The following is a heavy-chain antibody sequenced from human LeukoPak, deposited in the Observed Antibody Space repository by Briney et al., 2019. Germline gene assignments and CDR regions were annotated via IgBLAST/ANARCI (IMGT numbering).Heavy chain of an antibody. CDR1: GGSISSGSYY. V-gene: IGHV4-61*02. CDR3: ARAYGYYFDY. CDR2: IYSSGST. J-gene: IGHJ4*02. D-gene: IGHD4-17*01. Sequence: SETLSLTCTVSGGSISSGSYYWNWIRQPAGKGLEWIGRIYSSGSTNYNPSLKSRVTISVDTSKNQFSLKLSSVTAADTAVYYCARAYGYYFDYWGQGTLVTVSS.